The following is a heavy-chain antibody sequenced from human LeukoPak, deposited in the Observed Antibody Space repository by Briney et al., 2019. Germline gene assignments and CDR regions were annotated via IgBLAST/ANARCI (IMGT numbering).Heavy chain of an antibody. CDR2: IYTSGST. J-gene: IGHJ4*02. V-gene: IGHV4-61*02. D-gene: IGHD3-3*01. CDR1: GGSISSGSYY. Sequence: PSQTLSLTCTVSGGSISSGSYYWSWIRQPAGKGLEWIGRIYTSGSTYYNPSLKSRVTISVDTSKNQFSLKLSSVTAADTAVYYCSALEWLSERVDYWGQGTLVTVSS. CDR3: SALEWLSERVDY.